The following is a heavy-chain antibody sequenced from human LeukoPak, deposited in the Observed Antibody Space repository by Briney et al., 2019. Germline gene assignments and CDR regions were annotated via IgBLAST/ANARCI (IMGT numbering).Heavy chain of an antibody. CDR2: ISGSGGST. V-gene: IGHV3-23*01. D-gene: IGHD2-15*01. Sequence: GGSLRLSCAASGFTFSSYAMNWVRQAPGKGLEWVSAISGSGGSTYYADSVKGRFTISRDNSKNTLYLQMNSLRAEDTAVYYCARGRYCSGGSCYNRGVGFDYWGQGTLVTVSS. CDR3: ARGRYCSGGSCYNRGVGFDY. CDR1: GFTFSSYA. J-gene: IGHJ4*02.